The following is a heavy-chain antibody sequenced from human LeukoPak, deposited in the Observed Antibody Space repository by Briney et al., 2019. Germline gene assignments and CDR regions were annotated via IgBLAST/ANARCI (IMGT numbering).Heavy chain of an antibody. V-gene: IGHV3-53*01. D-gene: IGHD6-19*01. CDR3: ARAIAEAGTDS. J-gene: IGHJ4*02. CDR2: IYSDGST. Sequence: PGGSLRLSCAASGFTVSTNYMSWVRQAPGKGLEWVSVIYSDGSTYYADSVKGRFTISRDNAKKTLYLQMNTLRAEDTAMYYCARAIAEAGTDSWGQGTLVTVSS. CDR1: GFTVSTNY.